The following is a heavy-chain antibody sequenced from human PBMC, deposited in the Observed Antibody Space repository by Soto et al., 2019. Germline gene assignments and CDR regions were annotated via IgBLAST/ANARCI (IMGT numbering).Heavy chain of an antibody. D-gene: IGHD2-2*01. V-gene: IGHV4-59*08. CDR2: IYYSGST. CDR1: GGSISSYY. CDR3: ARQGDCSSTSCYLGDAFDI. Sequence: SETLSLTCTVSGGSISSYYWSWIRQPPGKGLEWIGYIYYSGSTNYNPSLKSRVTISVDTSKNQFSLKLSSVTAADTAVYYCARQGDCSSTSCYLGDAFDIWGQGTMVTVS. J-gene: IGHJ3*02.